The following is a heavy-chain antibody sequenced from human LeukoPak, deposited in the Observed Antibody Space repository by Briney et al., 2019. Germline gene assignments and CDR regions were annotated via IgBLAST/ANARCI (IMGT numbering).Heavy chain of an antibody. CDR3: VRERYHGSGAPKYDY. CDR1: GFTFSSYW. D-gene: IGHD3-10*01. V-gene: IGHV3-74*01. CDR2: INSDGSST. Sequence: GGSLRLSCAASGFTFSSYWMHWVRQAPGKGLVWVSRINSDGSSTNYADSVKGRFTISRDNAKNSLYLQMNSLTVEDTAVYYCVRERYHGSGAPKYDYWGQGTLVTVSS. J-gene: IGHJ4*02.